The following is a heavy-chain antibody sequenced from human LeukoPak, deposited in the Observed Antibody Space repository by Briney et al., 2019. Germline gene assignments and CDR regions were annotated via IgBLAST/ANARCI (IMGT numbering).Heavy chain of an antibody. J-gene: IGHJ4*02. CDR3: ARDEDYDILTGYYIPRHFDY. D-gene: IGHD3-9*01. CDR1: GFTFSSYS. Sequence: GGSLRLSCAASGFTFSSYSMNWVRQAPGKGLEWVSSISSSSYIYYADSVKGRFTISRDNAKNSLYLQMNSLRAEDTAVYYCARDEDYDILTGYYIPRHFDYWGQGTLVTVS. CDR2: ISSSSYI. V-gene: IGHV3-21*01.